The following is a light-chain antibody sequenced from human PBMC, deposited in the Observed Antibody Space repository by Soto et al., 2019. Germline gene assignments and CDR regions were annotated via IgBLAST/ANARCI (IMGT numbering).Light chain of an antibody. V-gene: IGKV1-9*01. CDR1: QVLSSY. Sequence: DIQLTQSPSFLSASVRDRVTITCRASQVLSSYLAWYQQKPGKAPKLLIYGVSTLQSGVPSRFSGSGSGTEFTLAISSLQPEDFATYYYQQLNTYQLTFGGGTKVEIK. CDR3: QQLNTYQLT. CDR2: GVS. J-gene: IGKJ4*01.